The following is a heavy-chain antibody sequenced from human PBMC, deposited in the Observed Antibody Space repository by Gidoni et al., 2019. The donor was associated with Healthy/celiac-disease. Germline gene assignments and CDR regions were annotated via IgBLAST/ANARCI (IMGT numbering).Heavy chain of an antibody. CDR1: GFTFTAHY. CDR3: ASDYCSGGSCQIY. V-gene: IGHV3-72*01. D-gene: IGHD2-15*01. J-gene: IGHJ4*02. CDR2: TRNKANSYTT. Sequence: EVQLVKSGGGLVQPGGSLRLSCAASGFTFTAHYMDWVRQAPGKGLEWVGRTRNKANSYTTEYAASVKGRFTILRDDSKNSLYLQMNSLKTEDTAVYYCASDYCSGGSCQIYWGQGTLVTVSS.